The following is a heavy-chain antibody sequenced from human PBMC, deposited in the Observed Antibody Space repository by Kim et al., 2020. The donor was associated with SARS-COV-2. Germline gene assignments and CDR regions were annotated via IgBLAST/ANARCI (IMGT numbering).Heavy chain of an antibody. Sequence: ADPVKGRFTISRDISKKTVTLQMTSLRTEDMAIYYCAAYVSGDYGPPYDFWGQGTLVTVSS. D-gene: IGHD3-10*01. V-gene: IGHV3-23*01. CDR3: AAYVSGDYGPPYDF. J-gene: IGHJ4*02.